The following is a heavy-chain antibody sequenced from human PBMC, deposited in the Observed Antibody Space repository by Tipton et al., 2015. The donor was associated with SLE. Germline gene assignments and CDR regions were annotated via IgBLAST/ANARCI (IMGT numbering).Heavy chain of an antibody. D-gene: IGHD6-19*01. CDR2: IDPGDSYT. CDR3: VSRGWLVHY. V-gene: IGHV5-10-1*01. J-gene: IGHJ4*02. Sequence: QLVQSGAEVKKPGESLRISCKASGYSFTSYWISWVRQMPGKGLEWLGTIDPGDSYTNYNPSFQGHVTISADTSISTAYLQWSSLKASDTAMYYCVSRGWLVHYWGQGALVTVSS. CDR1: GYSFTSYW.